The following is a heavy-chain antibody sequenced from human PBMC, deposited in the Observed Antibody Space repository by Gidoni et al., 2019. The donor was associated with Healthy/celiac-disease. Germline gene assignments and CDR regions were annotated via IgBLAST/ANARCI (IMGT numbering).Heavy chain of an antibody. CDR2: IYYRGST. CDR3: ARERVGATAIWYFDL. J-gene: IGHJ2*01. V-gene: IGHV4-59*01. Sequence: QVQLQESGPGLVKPSETLSLTCTVSGGSISSYYWSWIRQPPGKGLEWIGYIYYRGSTNYNPSLKSRVTISVVTSKNQFSLKLSSGTAADTAVYYCARERVGATAIWYFDLWGRGTLVTVSS. CDR1: GGSISSYY. D-gene: IGHD1-26*01.